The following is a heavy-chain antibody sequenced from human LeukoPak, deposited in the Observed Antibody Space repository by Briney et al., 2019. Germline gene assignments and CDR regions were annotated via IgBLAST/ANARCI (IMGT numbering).Heavy chain of an antibody. CDR3: ARPREVVITSVGAFDI. CDR1: GYSFTSYW. J-gene: IGHJ3*02. Sequence: GESLKISCKGSGYSFTSYWIGWVRQMPGKGLEWMGIIDPGDSDTRYSPSLQGQVTISADKSISTAYLQWGSLKASDTAMYYCARPREVVITSVGAFDIWGQGTMDTVSS. CDR2: IDPGDSDT. D-gene: IGHD3-22*01. V-gene: IGHV5-51*01.